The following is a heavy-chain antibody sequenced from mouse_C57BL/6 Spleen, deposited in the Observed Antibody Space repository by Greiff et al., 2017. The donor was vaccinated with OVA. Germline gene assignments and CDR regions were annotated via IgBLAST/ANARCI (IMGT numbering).Heavy chain of an antibody. V-gene: IGHV5-4*01. CDR3: ARDEDYGSYWYFDV. D-gene: IGHD1-1*01. J-gene: IGHJ1*03. Sequence: DVMLVESGGGLVKPGGSLKLSCAASGFTFSSYAMSWVRQTPEKRLEWVATISDGGSYTYYPDNVKGRFTSSRDNAKNNLYLQMSHLKSEGTAMYYCARDEDYGSYWYFDVWGTGTTVTVSS. CDR1: GFTFSSYA. CDR2: ISDGGSYT.